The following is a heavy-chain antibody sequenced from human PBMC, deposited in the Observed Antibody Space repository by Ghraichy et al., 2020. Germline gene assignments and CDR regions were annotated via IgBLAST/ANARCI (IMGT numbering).Heavy chain of an antibody. CDR3: AKGSSTAATYFYSMDV. CDR2: IIWHSGAI. Sequence: GGSLRLSCAASGSTFDDYALYWVRQAPGKGLEWVAGIIWHSGAIGYADSVKGRFTISRDNAKNSLFLQMDSLRTEDTALYYCAKGSSTAATYFYSMDVWGQGTAVTLPS. D-gene: IGHD6-25*01. CDR1: GSTFDDYA. J-gene: IGHJ6*02. V-gene: IGHV3-9*01.